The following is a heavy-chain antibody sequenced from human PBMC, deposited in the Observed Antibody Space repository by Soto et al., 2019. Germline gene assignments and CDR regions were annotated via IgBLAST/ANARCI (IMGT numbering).Heavy chain of an antibody. CDR2: IYDSGST. Sequence: TLSLRWRVAGGDRVKLDWTLIGKPPGKGLEWIGNIYDSGSTNYSPALKSRVSMSVDTSKNLFSLKMNSVTAVDTAVYYCARSSMVPVHYFDFWGQGTVVTVSS. D-gene: IGHD3-10*01. CDR3: ARSSMVPVHYFDF. J-gene: IGHJ4*02. CDR1: GGDRVKLD. V-gene: IGHV4-59*11.